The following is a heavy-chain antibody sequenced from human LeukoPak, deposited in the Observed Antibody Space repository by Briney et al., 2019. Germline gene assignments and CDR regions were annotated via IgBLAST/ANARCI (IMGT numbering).Heavy chain of an antibody. Sequence: SETLSLTCTVSGSSISSSSYYWGWIRQPPGKGLEWIGNIYYNGGTYYNPPLKSRVTISVDTSKNQFSLKLSSVTAADTAVYYCARSFDSSSAHFDYWGQGTLVTVSS. CDR1: GSSISSSSYY. J-gene: IGHJ4*02. CDR3: ARSFDSSSAHFDY. V-gene: IGHV4-39*07. CDR2: IYYNGGT. D-gene: IGHD6-6*01.